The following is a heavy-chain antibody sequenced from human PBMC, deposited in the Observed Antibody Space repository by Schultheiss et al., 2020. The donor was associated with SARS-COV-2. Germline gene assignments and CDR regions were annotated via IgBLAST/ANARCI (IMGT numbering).Heavy chain of an antibody. V-gene: IGHV3-48*04. J-gene: IGHJ4*02. CDR2: ISTSGSMI. CDR3: ARGRSLDY. Sequence: GGSLRLSCAASGFTFRNYVMSWVRQAPGKGLEWVSYISTSGSMIYYADSVKGRFTISRDNAKNSVYLQMNSLRAEDTAVYYCARGRSLDYWAQGTLVTVSS. CDR1: GFTFRNYV. D-gene: IGHD3-10*01.